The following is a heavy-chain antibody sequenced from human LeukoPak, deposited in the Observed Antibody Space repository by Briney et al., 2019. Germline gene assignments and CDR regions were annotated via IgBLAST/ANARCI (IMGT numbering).Heavy chain of an antibody. D-gene: IGHD2/OR15-2a*01. V-gene: IGHV3-7*01. CDR2: LKQDGSEI. Sequence: TGGSLRLSCAASGFTFSDYYMSWIRQAPGKGLEWVANLKQDGSEIHYVDSVKGRFTISRDNAKNSLYLQMNSLRAEDTALYYCARRGIVIAAFDYWGQGTLVTVSS. CDR1: GFTFSDYY. J-gene: IGHJ4*02. CDR3: ARRGIVIAAFDY.